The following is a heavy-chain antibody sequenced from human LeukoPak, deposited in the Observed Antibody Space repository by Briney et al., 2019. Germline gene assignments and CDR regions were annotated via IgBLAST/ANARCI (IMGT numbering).Heavy chain of an antibody. CDR2: INHSGST. CDR3: ASLPSSGYSYGD. Sequence: PSETLSLTCAVYGGSFSGYYWSWIRQPPGKGLEWIGEINHSGSTNYNPSLKSRVTISVDTSKNQFSLKLSSVTAADTAVYYCASLPSSGYSYGDWGQGTLVTVSS. J-gene: IGHJ4*02. D-gene: IGHD5-18*01. V-gene: IGHV4-34*01. CDR1: GGSFSGYY.